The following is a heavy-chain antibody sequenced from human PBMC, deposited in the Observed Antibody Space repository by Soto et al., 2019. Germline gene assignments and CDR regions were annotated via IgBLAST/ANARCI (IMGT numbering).Heavy chain of an antibody. V-gene: IGHV1-18*04. CDR1: GYTFTSYG. CDR2: ISAYNGNT. D-gene: IGHD3-3*01. Sequence: GASVKVSCKASGYTFTSYGISLVRQAPGQWLEWMGWISAYNGNTNYAQKLQGRVTMTTDTSTSTAYMELRSLRSDDTAVYYCARGPRGGFWSGYAFYYYYGMDVWGQGTTVTVSS. J-gene: IGHJ6*02. CDR3: ARGPRGGFWSGYAFYYYYGMDV.